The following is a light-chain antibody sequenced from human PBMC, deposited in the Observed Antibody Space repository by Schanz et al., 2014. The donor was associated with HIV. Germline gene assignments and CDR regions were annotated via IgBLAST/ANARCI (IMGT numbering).Light chain of an antibody. V-gene: IGKV3D-15*01. CDR3: QQYNSDPWT. J-gene: IGKJ1*01. CDR2: GAS. CDR1: QSVSSN. Sequence: EIVMTQSPATLSVSPGERATLSCRASQSVSSNLAWYQQKPGQAPRLLIYGASTRATGIPARFSASGSGTEFTLTISSLQSEDFATYYCQQYNSDPWTFGHGTKVEI.